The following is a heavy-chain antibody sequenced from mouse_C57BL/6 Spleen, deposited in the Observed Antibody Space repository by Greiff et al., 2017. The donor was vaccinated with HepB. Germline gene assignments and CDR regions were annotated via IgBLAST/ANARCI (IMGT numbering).Heavy chain of an antibody. J-gene: IGHJ2*01. CDR1: GFTFSNYW. Sequence: EVQLQESGGGLVQPGGSLKLSCVASGFTFSNYWMSWVRQSPEKGLDWIAQIRLRSDNYATHYAESVKGRFTISRDDSKSGVYLQMNNLRAEDTGIYYCTGGGGYWGQGTTLTVSS. V-gene: IGHV6-3*01. CDR3: TGGGGY. CDR2: IRLRSDNYAT.